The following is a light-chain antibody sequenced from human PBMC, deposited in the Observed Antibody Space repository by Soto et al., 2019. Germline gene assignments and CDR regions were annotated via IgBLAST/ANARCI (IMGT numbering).Light chain of an antibody. Sequence: DIQMTQSPSSLSASVGDRVSITCRASQTISTYLNWYQQKPGKAPNLLIYAASSLQSGGPSRFSGSGSGTDFTLTISSLQPEDFAVYYCQQTYSTPRTFGQGTKVEIK. CDR3: QQTYSTPRT. CDR2: AAS. CDR1: QTISTY. J-gene: IGKJ1*01. V-gene: IGKV1-39*01.